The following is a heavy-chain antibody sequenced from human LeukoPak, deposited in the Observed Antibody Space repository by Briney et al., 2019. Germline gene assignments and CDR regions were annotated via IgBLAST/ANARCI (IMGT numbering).Heavy chain of an antibody. CDR1: GFTVSSNY. CDR3: AREDGQLGGDHYYYMDV. D-gene: IGHD3-3*01. Sequence: GGSLRLSCAASGFTVSSNYMSWVRQAPGKGLEWVSVIYSGGSTYYADSVKGRFTISRDNSKNTLYLQMNSLRAEDTAVYYCAREDGQLGGDHYYYMDVWGKGTTVTVSS. V-gene: IGHV3-53*01. CDR2: IYSGGST. J-gene: IGHJ6*03.